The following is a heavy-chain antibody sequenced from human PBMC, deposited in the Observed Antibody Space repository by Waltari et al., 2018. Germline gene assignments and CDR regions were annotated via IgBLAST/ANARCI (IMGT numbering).Heavy chain of an antibody. CDR3: ARDPWVRYSSSYWFDP. V-gene: IGHV1-2*02. Sequence: QVQLVQSGAEVKKPGASVKVSCKASGYTFTGYYMHWVRQAPGQGLEWMGWINPNRGGTNYEQKFQGRVTMTRDTSISTAYMELSRLRSDDTAVYYCARDPWVRYSSSYWFDPWGQGTLVTVSS. J-gene: IGHJ5*02. CDR2: INPNRGGT. D-gene: IGHD6-13*01. CDR1: GYTFTGYY.